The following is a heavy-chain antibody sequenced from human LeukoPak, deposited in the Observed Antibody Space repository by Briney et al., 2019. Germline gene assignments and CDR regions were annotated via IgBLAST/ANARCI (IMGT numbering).Heavy chain of an antibody. Sequence: GGSLRLSCAASGFTFSSYGMHWVRQAPGKGLEWVAVIWYDGSNKYYADSVKGRFTISRDNPKNTLYLQMNSLRAEDTAVYYCARDDGAGGNYYDSSGYIDYWGQGTLVTVSS. CDR2: IWYDGSNK. V-gene: IGHV3-33*01. J-gene: IGHJ4*02. CDR3: ARDDGAGGNYYDSSGYIDY. CDR1: GFTFSSYG. D-gene: IGHD3-22*01.